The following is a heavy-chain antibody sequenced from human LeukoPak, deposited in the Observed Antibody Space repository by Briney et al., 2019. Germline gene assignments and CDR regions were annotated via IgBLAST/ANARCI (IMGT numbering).Heavy chain of an antibody. D-gene: IGHD1-14*01. V-gene: IGHV3-23*01. CDR3: AKVRPGGDCFDY. CDR1: GFTFSSYA. CDR2: LNAGGGST. Sequence: GGSLRLSCAASGFTFSSYAMTWVRQAPGKGLEWVSALNAGGGSTYYADSVKGRFTISRDNSKNTLCLQMNSLRADDTAVYYCAKVRPGGDCFDYWGQGTLVTVSS. J-gene: IGHJ4*02.